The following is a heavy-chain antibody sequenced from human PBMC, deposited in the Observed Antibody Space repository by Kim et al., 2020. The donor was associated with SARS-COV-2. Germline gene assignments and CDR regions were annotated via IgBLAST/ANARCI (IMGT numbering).Heavy chain of an antibody. J-gene: IGHJ4*02. CDR3: AKDILEQPPRDY. V-gene: IGHV3-23*01. D-gene: IGHD3-3*01. Sequence: YYADSLKCRFTISRDHPKNSRYLQMNSLRAEDTAVYYCAKDILEQPPRDYWGQGTLVTVSS.